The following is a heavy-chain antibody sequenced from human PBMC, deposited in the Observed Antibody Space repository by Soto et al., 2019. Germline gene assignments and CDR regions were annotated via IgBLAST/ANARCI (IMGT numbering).Heavy chain of an antibody. V-gene: IGHV4-34*01. Sequence: QVQLQQWGAGLLKPSETLSLTCAVYGGSFSGYYWSWIRQPPGKGLEWIGEINHSGSTNYNPSLKSRVTITVDTSKNQCSLKLSSVTAADTAVYYCARGLSRRSSWYYYWGQGTLVTVSS. CDR1: GGSFSGYY. D-gene: IGHD6-13*01. J-gene: IGHJ4*02. CDR2: INHSGST. CDR3: ARGLSRRSSWYYY.